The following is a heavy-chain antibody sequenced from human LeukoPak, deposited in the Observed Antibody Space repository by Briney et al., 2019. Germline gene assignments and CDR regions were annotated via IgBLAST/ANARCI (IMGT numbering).Heavy chain of an antibody. Sequence: PGGSLRLSCAASGFTFSSYAMGWVRQAPGRGLDWVSVISGSGGNTYYADSVKGRFTISRDNSKNTLYLQMNSLRAEDTAVCYCAKGNILTGYPIDYWGQGTLVTVSS. CDR2: ISGSGGNT. CDR1: GFTFSSYA. V-gene: IGHV3-23*01. D-gene: IGHD3-9*01. J-gene: IGHJ4*02. CDR3: AKGNILTGYPIDY.